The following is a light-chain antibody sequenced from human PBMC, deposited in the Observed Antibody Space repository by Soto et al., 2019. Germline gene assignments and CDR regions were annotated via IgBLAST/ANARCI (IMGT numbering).Light chain of an antibody. Sequence: DIQMTQSPSSLSASVGDRVTITCRASQSISSYLNWYQQKPGKAPKLLIYAASNLQSGLPSRFSGSGSGTDFTLTISSLQPEDFANYYCQQSYRSLWTFGQGTKVEIK. V-gene: IGKV1-39*01. CDR1: QSISSY. J-gene: IGKJ1*01. CDR3: QQSYRSLWT. CDR2: AAS.